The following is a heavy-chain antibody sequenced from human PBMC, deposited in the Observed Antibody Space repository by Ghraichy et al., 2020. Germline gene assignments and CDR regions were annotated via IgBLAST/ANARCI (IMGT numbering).Heavy chain of an antibody. D-gene: IGHD6-19*01. CDR1: GGSISSYY. CDR2: IYTSGST. Sequence: SDTLSLTCTVSGGSISSYYWSWIRQPAGKGLEWIGRIYTSGSTNYNPSLKSRVTMSVDTSKNQFSLKLSSVTAADTAVYYCARDSSPQWLVPLVIGFDPWGQGTLVTVSS. V-gene: IGHV4-4*07. J-gene: IGHJ5*02. CDR3: ARDSSPQWLVPLVIGFDP.